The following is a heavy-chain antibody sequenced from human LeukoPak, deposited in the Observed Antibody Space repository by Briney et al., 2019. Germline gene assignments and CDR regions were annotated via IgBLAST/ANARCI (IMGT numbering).Heavy chain of an antibody. CDR1: GGSFSGYY. Sequence: PSETLSLTCAVYGGSFSGYYWSWIRQPPGKGLEWIGEINHSGSTNYSPSLMSRVTMSVDTSKNQFSLKLTSVTAADTAVYYCARVSGLNNFDSWGQGTLVTVSS. J-gene: IGHJ4*02. CDR3: ARVSGLNNFDS. CDR2: INHSGST. V-gene: IGHV4-34*01. D-gene: IGHD1/OR15-1a*01.